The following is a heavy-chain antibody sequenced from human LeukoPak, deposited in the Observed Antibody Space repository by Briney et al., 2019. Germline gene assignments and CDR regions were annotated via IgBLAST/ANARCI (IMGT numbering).Heavy chain of an antibody. CDR3: ARGGCSSTSCYMGYYYYYMDV. J-gene: IGHJ6*03. CDR1: GYTFTGYY. Sequence: ASVKVSCKASGYTFTGYYMHWVRQAPGQGLEWMGWINPNSGGTNYAQKFQGRVTMTRDTSISTAYMELSRLRSDDTAVYYCARGGCSSTSCYMGYYYYYMDVWGKGTTVTVSS. V-gene: IGHV1-2*02. D-gene: IGHD2-2*02. CDR2: INPNSGGT.